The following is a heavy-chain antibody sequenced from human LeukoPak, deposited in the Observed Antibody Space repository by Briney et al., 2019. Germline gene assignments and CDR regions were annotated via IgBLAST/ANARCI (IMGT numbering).Heavy chain of an antibody. J-gene: IGHJ5*01. CDR1: GFTFSSYW. CDR2: IKRDGNEK. Sequence: GGSLTLSCAASGFTFSSYWMNWVRKAPGKGLEWVANIKRDGNEKNYVDSVKGRFSISRDNAKNSLYLQMDSLRAEDTAVYYCAKEGAYPIITYDSWGQGALVTVSS. D-gene: IGHD3-10*01. V-gene: IGHV3-7*01. CDR3: AKEGAYPIITYDS.